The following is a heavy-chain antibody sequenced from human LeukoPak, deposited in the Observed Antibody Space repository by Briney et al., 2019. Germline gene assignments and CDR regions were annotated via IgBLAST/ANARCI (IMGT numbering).Heavy chain of an antibody. CDR1: GFTFSSFP. CDR3: AKDGDYVVFQNAFDI. Sequence: GGSLRLSCAASGFTFSSFPMHWVRQVPGKGLEWVAFIRNDGSTKYYADSVEGRFTISRDNSKNTLYLQMHSLRPEDTAVYYCAKDGDYVVFQNAFDIWGQGTMVTVSS. V-gene: IGHV3-30*02. CDR2: IRNDGSTK. D-gene: IGHD4-17*01. J-gene: IGHJ3*02.